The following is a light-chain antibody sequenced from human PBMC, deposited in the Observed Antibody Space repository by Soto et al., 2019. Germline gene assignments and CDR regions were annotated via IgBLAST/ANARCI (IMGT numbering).Light chain of an antibody. Sequence: DIQMTQSPSTLSASVGDRVTITCRASQSLSSWLAWYQQKPGKAPKLLIYKASNLESGVPSRFSGSGSGTEFTLTISSLQPDDFATYYCQLYNSYRTFGQGTKVEVK. CDR3: QLYNSYRT. J-gene: IGKJ1*01. V-gene: IGKV1-5*03. CDR2: KAS. CDR1: QSLSSW.